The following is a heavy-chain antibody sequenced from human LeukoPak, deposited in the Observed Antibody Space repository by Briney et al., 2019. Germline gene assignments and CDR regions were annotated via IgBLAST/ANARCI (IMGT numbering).Heavy chain of an antibody. CDR2: IYTSGST. Sequence: SETLSLTCTVSGGSISSGSYYWSWIRQPAGKGLEWIGRIYTSGSTNYNPSLKSRVTISVDTSKNQFSLKLSSVTAADTAVYYCARDGVQYCSSTSCYINWFDPWGQGTLVTVSS. CDR3: ARDGVQYCSSTSCYINWFDP. CDR1: GGSISSGSYY. J-gene: IGHJ5*02. D-gene: IGHD2-2*02. V-gene: IGHV4-61*02.